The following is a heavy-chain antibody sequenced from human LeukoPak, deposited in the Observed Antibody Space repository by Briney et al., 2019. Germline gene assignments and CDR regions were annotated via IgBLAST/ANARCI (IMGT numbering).Heavy chain of an antibody. V-gene: IGHV3-30*18. J-gene: IGHJ4*02. CDR3: AKDQGGGSSWYTA. D-gene: IGHD6-13*01. Sequence: PGRSLRLSCAASGFTFSSYGMHWVRQAPGKGLEGVAVISYDGSNKYYADSVKGRFTISRDNSKNTLYLQMNSLRAEDTAVYYCAKDQGGGSSWYTAWGQGTLVTVSS. CDR1: GFTFSSYG. CDR2: ISYDGSNK.